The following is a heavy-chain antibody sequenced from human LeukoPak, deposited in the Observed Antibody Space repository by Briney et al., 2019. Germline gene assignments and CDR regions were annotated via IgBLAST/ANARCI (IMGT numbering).Heavy chain of an antibody. D-gene: IGHD2-2*01. CDR2: INHSGRT. J-gene: IGHJ6*02. CDR1: GGSFSDYF. CDR3: ARDVVVVPAAIHYGMDV. Sequence: PSETLSLTCAVYGGSFSDYFWGWIRQPPGKGLEWIGEINHSGRTYYNPSLKSRVTISVDTSKNQFSLNLSSVTAADTAVYYCARDVVVVPAAIHYGMDVWGQGTTVTLSS. V-gene: IGHV4-34*01.